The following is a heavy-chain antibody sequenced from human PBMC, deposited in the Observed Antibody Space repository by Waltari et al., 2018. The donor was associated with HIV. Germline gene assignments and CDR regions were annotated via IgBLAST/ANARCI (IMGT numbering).Heavy chain of an antibody. V-gene: IGHV3-74*01. CDR3: AKVPQSGPHSGVGHFDC. Sequence: ELPLVESGGDSAQHAGCLIHPFAGSGLSFTHSQIHWFRQVPGSGLVWVSRINEDGRITNYEDSVEGRFTISRDNAENTLSLQIDSLRADVTAVYYCAKVPQSGPHSGVGHFDCWGQGTRVIVSS. CDR2: INEDGRIT. CDR1: GLSFTHSQ. J-gene: IGHJ4*02. D-gene: IGHD2-15*01.